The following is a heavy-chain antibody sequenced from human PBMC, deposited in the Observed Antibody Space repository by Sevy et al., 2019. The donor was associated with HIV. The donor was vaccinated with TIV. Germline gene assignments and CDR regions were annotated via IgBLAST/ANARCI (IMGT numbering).Heavy chain of an antibody. D-gene: IGHD3-22*01. CDR3: AKCPDYYASSGTPLDY. CDR1: GFTFRSYT. CDR2: ITGSGDKI. J-gene: IGHJ4*02. Sequence: GGSLRLSCVVSGFTFRSYTMTWVRQAPGKGLEWVSTITGSGDKIYYADSVKGRFTISRDNSRNTLYLQMSSLRAADTAVYYCAKCPDYYASSGTPLDYWGQGTLVTVSS. V-gene: IGHV3-23*01.